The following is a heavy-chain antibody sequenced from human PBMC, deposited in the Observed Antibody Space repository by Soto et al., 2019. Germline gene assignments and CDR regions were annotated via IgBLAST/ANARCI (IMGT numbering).Heavy chain of an antibody. J-gene: IGHJ4*02. CDR3: RTTASEGGYEDRFDH. CDR1: GASITGTNW. Sequence: QVQLQESGPGLVKPSGTLSLTCAVSGASITGTNWWTWVRQPPEKGLEWIGEIHHSGSSNYNPSLESQVTISVGKSQNQFSLKVSSMTAADTAVYFCRTTASEGGYEDRFDHWGQGILVTVSS. CDR2: IHHSGSS. D-gene: IGHD5-12*01. V-gene: IGHV4-4*02.